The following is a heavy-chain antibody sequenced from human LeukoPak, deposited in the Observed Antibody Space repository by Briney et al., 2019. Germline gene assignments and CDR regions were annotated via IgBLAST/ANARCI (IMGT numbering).Heavy chain of an antibody. V-gene: IGHV4-59*01. Sequence: SETLSLTCTVSGGSISSYYWSWIRQPPGKGLEWIGYIYYSGNTNYNPSLKSRVTTSVDTSKNQFSLKLSSVTAADTAMYYCARDKGEYYDSSGYLDYWGQGTLVTVSS. J-gene: IGHJ4*02. CDR3: ARDKGEYYDSSGYLDY. D-gene: IGHD3-22*01. CDR1: GGSISSYY. CDR2: IYYSGNT.